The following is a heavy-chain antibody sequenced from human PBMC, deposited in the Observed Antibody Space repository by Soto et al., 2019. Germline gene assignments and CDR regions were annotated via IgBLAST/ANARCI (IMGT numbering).Heavy chain of an antibody. J-gene: IGHJ5*02. CDR3: ARGRIAAAVGRDWFDP. D-gene: IGHD6-13*01. V-gene: IGHV1-8*01. CDR1: GYTFTSYD. CDR2: MNHNSGNT. Sequence: QVQLVQSGAEVKKPGASVKVSCKASGYTFTSYDINWVRQATGQGLEWMGWMNHNSGNTGYAQKFQGRVTMTRNTSISTAYMELSSLRSEDTAVYYCARGRIAAAVGRDWFDPWGQGTLVTVS.